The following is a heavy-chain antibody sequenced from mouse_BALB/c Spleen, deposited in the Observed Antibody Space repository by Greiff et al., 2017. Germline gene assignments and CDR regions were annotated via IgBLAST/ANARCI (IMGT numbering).Heavy chain of an antibody. V-gene: IGHV5-17*02. CDR3: ARWEYGNPFAY. CDR2: ISSGSSTI. J-gene: IGHJ3*01. D-gene: IGHD2-10*02. CDR1: GFTFSSFG. Sequence: EVKLVESGGGLVQPGGSRKLSCAASGFTFSSFGMHWVRQAPEKGLEWVAYISSGSSTIYYADTVKGRFTISRDNPKNTLFLQMTSLRSEDTAMYYCARWEYGNPFAYWGQGTLVTVSA.